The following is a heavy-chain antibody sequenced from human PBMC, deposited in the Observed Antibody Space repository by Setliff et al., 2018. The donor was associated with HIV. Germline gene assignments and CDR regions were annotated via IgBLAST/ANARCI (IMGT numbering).Heavy chain of an antibody. Sequence: LSLTCTVSGGSVSSPGYYWGWIRQPPGKGLEWIGSVYNSGITFKNPSLKSRVTISVDRSGNQFSLRLTSVTAADTAVYYCARGDPLRFLDYWGQGTLVTVSS. D-gene: IGHD3-10*01. CDR3: ARGDPLRFLDY. V-gene: IGHV4-39*07. CDR1: GGSVSSPGYY. J-gene: IGHJ4*02. CDR2: VYNSGIT.